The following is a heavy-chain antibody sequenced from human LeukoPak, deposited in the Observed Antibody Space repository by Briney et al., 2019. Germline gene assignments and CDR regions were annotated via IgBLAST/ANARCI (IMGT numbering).Heavy chain of an antibody. Sequence: SETLSLTCTVSGASISSTSSYWGWIRQPPGKGLEWIGSIYYSGSTYYNPSLKGRVTISVDTPKNQFSLKLSSVTAADTALYYCATDDSGSYYHFVSWGQGTLVTVSS. CDR1: GASISSTSSY. J-gene: IGHJ4*02. CDR2: IYYSGST. V-gene: IGHV4-39*01. CDR3: ATDDSGSYYHFVS. D-gene: IGHD3-10*01.